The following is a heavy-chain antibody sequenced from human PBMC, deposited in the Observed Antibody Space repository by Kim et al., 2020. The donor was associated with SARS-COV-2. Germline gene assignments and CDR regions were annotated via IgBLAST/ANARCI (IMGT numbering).Heavy chain of an antibody. CDR2: INHSGST. Sequence: SETLSLTCAVYGGSFSGYYWSWIRQPPGKGLEWIGEINHSGSTNYNPSLKSRVTISVDTSKNQFSLKLSSVTAADTAVYYCARGLPFPYHIAAAGRGIDYWGQGTLVTVSS. D-gene: IGHD6-13*01. V-gene: IGHV4-34*01. J-gene: IGHJ4*02. CDR1: GGSFSGYY. CDR3: ARGLPFPYHIAAAGRGIDY.